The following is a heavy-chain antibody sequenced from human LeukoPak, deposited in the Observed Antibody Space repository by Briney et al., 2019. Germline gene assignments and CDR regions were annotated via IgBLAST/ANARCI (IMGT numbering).Heavy chain of an antibody. J-gene: IGHJ4*02. CDR2: INSDGTSI. D-gene: IGHD6-19*01. CDR3: ARGRYSSGCQD. Sequence: GGSLRLSCAASGFTLSSYWMHWVRQAPGKGLVWVSRINSDGTSISYADSVKGRFTISRDNAENTVYLQMNSLRAGDTAVYYCARGRYSSGCQDWGQGTLVTVSS. CDR1: GFTLSSYW. V-gene: IGHV3-74*01.